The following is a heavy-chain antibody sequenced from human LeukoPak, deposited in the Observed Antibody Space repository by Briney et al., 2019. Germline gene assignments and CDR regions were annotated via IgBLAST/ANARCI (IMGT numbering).Heavy chain of an antibody. D-gene: IGHD3-22*01. Sequence: PGRSLRLSCAAFGFTFSSYGMHWVRQAPGKGLEWVAVISYDGSNKYYADSVKGRFTISRDNSKNTLYLQMSSLRAEDTAVYYCAKDLIVVVIRGGMDVWGQGTTVTVSS. CDR2: ISYDGSNK. V-gene: IGHV3-30*18. CDR1: GFTFSSYG. J-gene: IGHJ6*02. CDR3: AKDLIVVVIRGGMDV.